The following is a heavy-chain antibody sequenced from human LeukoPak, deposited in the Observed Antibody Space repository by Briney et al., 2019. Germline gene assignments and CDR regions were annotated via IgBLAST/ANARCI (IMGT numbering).Heavy chain of an antibody. V-gene: IGHV4-30-2*01. CDR1: GGSISSGGYS. CDR2: IYHSGNI. Sequence: SETLSLTCAVSGGSISSGGYSWSWKRQPPGKGLEWIGFIYHSGNIYYNPSLKSRVTISVDRYKNQFSLNLSSVTAADTAVYYCARVFQDAFDMWGQGTMVTVSS. CDR3: ARVFQDAFDM. J-gene: IGHJ3*02.